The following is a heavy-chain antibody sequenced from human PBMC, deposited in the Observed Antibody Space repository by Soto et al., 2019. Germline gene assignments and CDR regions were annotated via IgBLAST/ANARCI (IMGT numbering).Heavy chain of an antibody. D-gene: IGHD3-3*01. CDR1: GFTFSNYW. CDR2: IRSDGTIT. J-gene: IGHJ4*02. V-gene: IGHV3-74*01. Sequence: EVQLVESGGGLVQPGGSLRLSCAASGFTFSNYWMHWVRQAPGKGLVWVSRIRSDGTITSYADSVKGRVTISRDNAKNTLYLQLNSLRGEDTAVYYCATISSPDFWGQGTLVTVSS. CDR3: ATISSPDF.